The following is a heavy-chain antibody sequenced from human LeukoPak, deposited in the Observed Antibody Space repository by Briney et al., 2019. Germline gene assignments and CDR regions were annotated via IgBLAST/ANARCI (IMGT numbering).Heavy chain of an antibody. CDR1: RFTFSSYA. CDR3: ARSRGSSSWYGGNWFDP. Sequence: PGGSLRLSCAASRFTFSSYAMHWVRQAPGKGLEWVAVISFDGSNKYYADSVKGRFTISRDNSKNTLYLQMNSLRAEDTAVYYCARSRGSSSWYGGNWFDPWGQGTLVTVSS. J-gene: IGHJ5*02. V-gene: IGHV3-30*04. CDR2: ISFDGSNK. D-gene: IGHD6-13*01.